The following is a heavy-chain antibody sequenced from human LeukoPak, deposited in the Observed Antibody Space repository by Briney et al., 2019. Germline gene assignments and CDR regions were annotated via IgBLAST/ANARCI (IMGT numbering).Heavy chain of an antibody. CDR3: ARPYYYGSGSCYFDY. CDR1: GYSFTSYW. J-gene: IGHJ4*02. D-gene: IGHD3-10*01. CDR2: IYPGDSDT. Sequence: GESLKISCKGSGYSFTSYWTGWVRQMPGKGLEWMGIIYPGDSDTRYSPSFQGQVTISADKSISTAYLQWSSLKASDTAMYYCARPYYYGSGSCYFDYWGQGTLVTVSS. V-gene: IGHV5-51*01.